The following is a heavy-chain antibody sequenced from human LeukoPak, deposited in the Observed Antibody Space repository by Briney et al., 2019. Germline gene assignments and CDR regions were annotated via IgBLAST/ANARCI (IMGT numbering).Heavy chain of an antibody. Sequence: SETLSLTCTVSGGSISSGGYYWSWIRQHPGKGLEWIGYIYYSGSTYYNPSLKSRVTISVDTSKNQFSLKLCSVTAADTAVYYCARVAHSSGWYYYYYGMDVWGQGTTVTVSS. V-gene: IGHV4-31*03. D-gene: IGHD6-19*01. J-gene: IGHJ6*02. CDR2: IYYSGST. CDR3: ARVAHSSGWYYYYYGMDV. CDR1: GGSISSGGYY.